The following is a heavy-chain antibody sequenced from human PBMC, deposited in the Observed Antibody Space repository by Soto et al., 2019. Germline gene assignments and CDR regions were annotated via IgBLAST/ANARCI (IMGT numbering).Heavy chain of an antibody. Sequence: ASVKISCKASGYTFTSYGISWVRQAPGQGLEWMGWISAYNGNTNYAQKLQGRVTMTTDTSTSTAYMELRILRSDDTAVYYCARGRKTYYDFWSGYYTGNSPQNWFDPGCQGTLVTVSS. CDR2: ISAYNGNT. D-gene: IGHD3-3*01. CDR1: GYTFTSYG. CDR3: ARGRKTYYDFWSGYYTGNSPQNWFDP. V-gene: IGHV1-18*04. J-gene: IGHJ5*02.